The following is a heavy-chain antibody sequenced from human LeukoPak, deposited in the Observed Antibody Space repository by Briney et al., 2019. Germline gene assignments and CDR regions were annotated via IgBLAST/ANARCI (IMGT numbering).Heavy chain of an antibody. D-gene: IGHD1-26*01. CDR2: ISGSTCST. Sequence: GGSLRLSCVASGFTSSSYDMHWVRQPPGKGLEWVSLISGSTCSTYYADSVKGRFSISRDNSKNTVYLQMNSLTGEHTAVYFWAKGPLSCIVGATTLDYWGQGPLVTVSS. J-gene: IGHJ4*02. CDR3: AKGPLSCIVGATTLDY. CDR1: GFTSSSYD. V-gene: IGHV3-23*01.